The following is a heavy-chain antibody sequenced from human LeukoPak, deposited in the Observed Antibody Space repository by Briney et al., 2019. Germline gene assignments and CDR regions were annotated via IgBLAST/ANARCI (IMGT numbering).Heavy chain of an antibody. J-gene: IGHJ4*02. CDR2: IDWDGGIT. V-gene: IGHV3-43*01. D-gene: IGHD1-26*01. Sequence: GGSLRLSCAASGFTFEDFSMHGVRQVPGKGLEWISLIDWDGGITYYADSVKGRFTVSRDNSKSSLYLHLNSLTPEDTAFYYCAKDSFVATTSYLDSWGQGTLVTVSS. CDR3: AKDSFVATTSYLDS. CDR1: GFTFEDFS.